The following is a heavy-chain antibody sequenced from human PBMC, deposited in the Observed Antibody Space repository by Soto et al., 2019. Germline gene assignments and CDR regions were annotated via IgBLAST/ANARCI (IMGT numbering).Heavy chain of an antibody. CDR2: IGANGGGT. CDR1: GFTFSSFF. J-gene: IGHJ3*01. D-gene: IGHD4-17*01. V-gene: IGHV3-23*01. CDR3: ARDPNGDYLGAFDF. Sequence: EVQLLEPGGGLVQPGGSLRLSCAASGFTFSSFFMSWVRQAPGKGLDWVSGIGANGGGTYYADSVKGRFIISRDNSKNTLYLQMNSLRTEHTAVYYSARDPNGDYLGAFDFWGQKTMVTVSS.